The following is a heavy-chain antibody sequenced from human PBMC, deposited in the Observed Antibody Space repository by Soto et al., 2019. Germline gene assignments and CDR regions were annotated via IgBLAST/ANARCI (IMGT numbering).Heavy chain of an antibody. CDR1: GHSFSSYA. CDR3: AAATYTWNARFDS. Sequence: GGSLGVSCATSGHSFSSYAMRWVRQAPGKGLEWVAGIWYDGSNQNYAEFVEGRFTISRDNSENTLYLQMNSLRAEDTAVYSCAAATYTWNARFDSWGQGTMVTVSS. V-gene: IGHV3-33*03. J-gene: IGHJ4*02. D-gene: IGHD1-1*01. CDR2: IWYDGSNQ.